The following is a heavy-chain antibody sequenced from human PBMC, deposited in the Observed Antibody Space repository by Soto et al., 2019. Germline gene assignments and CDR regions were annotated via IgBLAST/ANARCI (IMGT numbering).Heavy chain of an antibody. J-gene: IGHJ3*02. CDR3: ARVLYCSSTSCYFEMDDAFDI. CDR2: MNPNSGNT. CDR1: GYTFSSYD. V-gene: IGHV1-8*01. Sequence: ASVKVSCKASGYTFSSYDINWVRQATGQGLEWMGRMNPNSGNTGYAQKFQGRVTMTRNTSISTAYMELSSLRSEDTAVYYCARVLYCSSTSCYFEMDDAFDIWGQGTMVTVSS. D-gene: IGHD2-2*01.